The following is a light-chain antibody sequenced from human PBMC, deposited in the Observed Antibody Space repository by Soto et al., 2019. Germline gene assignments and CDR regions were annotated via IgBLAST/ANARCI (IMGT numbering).Light chain of an antibody. CDR3: QQFDNLPFT. V-gene: IGKV1-33*01. Sequence: DIQMTQSPSSLSASVGDRVTIICQASQDINNYLNWYQQKPGKAPKLLIYDSSSLEIGVPSRFSGSGYGTRFSFTISSLQPEDIATYYCQQFDNLPFTFGQGTRLEIK. CDR2: DSS. CDR1: QDINNY. J-gene: IGKJ5*01.